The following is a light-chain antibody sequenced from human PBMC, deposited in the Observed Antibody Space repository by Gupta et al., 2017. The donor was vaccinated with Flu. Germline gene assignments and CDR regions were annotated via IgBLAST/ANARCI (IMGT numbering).Light chain of an antibody. CDR1: SSDIGSYNY. V-gene: IGLV2-14*01. CDR2: GVT. Sequence: QSALTQPASVSGSPGQSITISCIGTSSDIGSYNYVSWYQQHPDKAPKLLIYGVTNRPSGVSNRFSGSKSGDTASLTISGLQAEDEADYYCSSCTSSTTVVFGGGTKLTVL. J-gene: IGLJ2*01. CDR3: SSCTSSTTVV.